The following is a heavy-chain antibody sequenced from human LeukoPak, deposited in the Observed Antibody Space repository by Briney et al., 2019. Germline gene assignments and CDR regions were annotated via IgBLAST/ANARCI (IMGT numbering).Heavy chain of an antibody. J-gene: IGHJ4*02. D-gene: IGHD3-16*01. V-gene: IGHV3-48*03. CDR1: GFTFSSYE. Sequence: GGSLRLSCAASGFTFSSYEMNWVRQAPGKGLEWVSYISSSGSTIYYADSVKGRFTISRDNAKNSPYLQMNSLRAEDTAVYYCARSFEYYDYVWGSPALDYWGQGTLVTVSS. CDR3: ARSFEYYDYVWGSPALDY. CDR2: ISSSGSTI.